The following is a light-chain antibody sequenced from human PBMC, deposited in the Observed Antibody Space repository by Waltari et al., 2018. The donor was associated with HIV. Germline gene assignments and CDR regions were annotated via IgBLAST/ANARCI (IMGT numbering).Light chain of an antibody. CDR2: DNN. V-gene: IGLV1-51*01. Sequence: QSVLTQPPSVSAAPGQKVTIPCSGTISNIGKNYVSWYQQLPGTAPKLLIYDNNKRPSGIPDRFSGSKSGTSATLGITGLQAGDEADYFCGTWDSSLSAVVFGGGTLLTVL. J-gene: IGLJ2*01. CDR3: GTWDSSLSAVV. CDR1: ISNIGKNY.